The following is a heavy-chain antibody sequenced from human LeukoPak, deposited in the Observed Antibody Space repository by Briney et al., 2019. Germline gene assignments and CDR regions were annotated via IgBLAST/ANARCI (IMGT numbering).Heavy chain of an antibody. Sequence: PGGSLRLSCAASGFTFSSYAMSWVRLPPGKGLEWVSAISGSGDSTYYAGSVKGRFTISRDNSKNTLFLQMNSLRAEDTAVYYCAKSHASIWNVYDYWGQGTLVTVSS. D-gene: IGHD1-1*01. V-gene: IGHV3-23*01. CDR2: ISGSGDST. J-gene: IGHJ4*02. CDR3: AKSHASIWNVYDY. CDR1: GFTFSSYA.